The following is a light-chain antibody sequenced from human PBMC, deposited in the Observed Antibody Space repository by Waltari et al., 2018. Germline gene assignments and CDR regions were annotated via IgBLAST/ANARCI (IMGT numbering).Light chain of an antibody. CDR2: DAS. Sequence: DIQMTQSPSSVSASVGDTVTITCRASQDISNQLTWYQQKPGKAPKFLIYDASTLESGVPSRFSGSGSGTDFTLTVRSLQPEDFATCYCQETNTFPITFGQGTRLEIK. V-gene: IGKV1D-12*01. CDR1: QDISNQ. CDR3: QETNTFPIT. J-gene: IGKJ5*01.